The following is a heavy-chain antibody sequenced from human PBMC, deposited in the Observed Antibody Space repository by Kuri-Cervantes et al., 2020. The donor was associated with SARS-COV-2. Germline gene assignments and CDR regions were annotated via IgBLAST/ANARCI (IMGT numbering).Heavy chain of an antibody. Sequence: GGSLRLSCAASGFTFSSNSMNWVRQGPGKGLEWVSSISSSSSYIYYADSVKGRFTISRDNSKNTLYLQMNSLRAEDTAVYYCAKVGSYGSGSSTFDYWGQGTLVTVSS. CDR1: GFTFSSNS. CDR3: AKVGSYGSGSSTFDY. D-gene: IGHD3-10*01. J-gene: IGHJ4*02. V-gene: IGHV3-21*01. CDR2: ISSSSSYI.